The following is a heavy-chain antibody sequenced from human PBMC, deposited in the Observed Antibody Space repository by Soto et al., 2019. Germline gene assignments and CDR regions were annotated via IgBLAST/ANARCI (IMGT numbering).Heavy chain of an antibody. V-gene: IGHV3-7*03. Sequence: EVQLVESGGGLVQTGGSLRLSCAVSGFRFRDYWMSWVRQAPGKGLEWVANIKQDESDKYYVDSVKGRFTISRDNAKNALYLQMNSLVVEDTAVYYCAAYCYTMTCTHFHGYSWGQGTQVTVSS. CDR2: IKQDESDK. CDR1: GFRFRDYW. J-gene: IGHJ5*02. CDR3: AAYCYTMTCTHFHGYS. D-gene: IGHD3-22*01.